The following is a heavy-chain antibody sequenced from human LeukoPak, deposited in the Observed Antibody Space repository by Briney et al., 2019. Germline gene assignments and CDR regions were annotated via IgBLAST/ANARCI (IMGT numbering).Heavy chain of an antibody. J-gene: IGHJ4*02. V-gene: IGHV4-59*12. D-gene: IGHD6-19*01. CDR3: ARDRGSGWYVY. CDR2: IYYAGSS. CDR1: DVSIKNYY. Sequence: SETLSLTCTVSDVSIKNYYWSWIRQPPGKGLEWIANIYYAGSSNYNPSLKSRVSVSIDASKNQLSLKLTSVTAADTAIYYCARDRGSGWYVYWGQGTLVTVSS.